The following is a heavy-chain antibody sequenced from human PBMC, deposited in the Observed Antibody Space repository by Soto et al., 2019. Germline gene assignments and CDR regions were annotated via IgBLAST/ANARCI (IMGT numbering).Heavy chain of an antibody. V-gene: IGHV4-39*01. J-gene: IGHJ5*02. CDR3: VQQLVRGGFDP. CDR2: IYYSGST. CDR1: GGSISSSSYY. D-gene: IGHD6-6*01. Sequence: SETLSLTCTVSGGSISSSSYYWGWIRQPPGKGLEWIGSIYYSGSTYYNPSLKSRVTISVDTSKNQFSLKLSSVTAADPAVYYCVQQLVRGGFDPWGQGTLVTVSS.